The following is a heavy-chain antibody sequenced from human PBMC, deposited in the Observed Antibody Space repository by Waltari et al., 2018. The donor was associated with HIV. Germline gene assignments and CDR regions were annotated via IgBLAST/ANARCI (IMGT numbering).Heavy chain of an antibody. CDR1: GGSFGGYY. CDR2: INHSGST. Sequence: QVQLQQWGAGLLKPSETLSLTCAVYGGSFGGYYWSWIRQPPGKGLEWIGEINHSGSTNYNPSLKSRVTISVDTSKNQFSLKLSSVTAADTAVYYCAREAVTTCGAFDYWGQGTLVTVSS. CDR3: AREAVTTCGAFDY. J-gene: IGHJ4*02. V-gene: IGHV4-34*01. D-gene: IGHD4-4*01.